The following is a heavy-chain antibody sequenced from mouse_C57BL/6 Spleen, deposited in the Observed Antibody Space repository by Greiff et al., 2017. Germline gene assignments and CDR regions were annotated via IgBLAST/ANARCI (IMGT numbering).Heavy chain of an antibody. D-gene: IGHD2-5*01. CDR1: GYTFTSYW. CDR3: ARRDSNYLYAMDY. Sequence: VQLQQSGAELVKPGASVKMSCKASGYTFTSYWITWVKQRPGQGLEWIGDIYPGSGSTNYNEKFKSKATLTVDTSSSTAYMQLSSLTSEDSAVYYCARRDSNYLYAMDYWGQGTSVTVSS. J-gene: IGHJ4*01. CDR2: IYPGSGST. V-gene: IGHV1-55*01.